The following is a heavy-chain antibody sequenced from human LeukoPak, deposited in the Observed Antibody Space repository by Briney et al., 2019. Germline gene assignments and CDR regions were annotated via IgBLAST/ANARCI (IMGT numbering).Heavy chain of an antibody. CDR1: GFTFTTYA. CDR2: ISGNGSST. D-gene: IGHD3-16*01. CDR3: AKGTCIANTCYGNAFDM. Sequence: WGSLRLSCAASGFTFTTYAINWVRKAPGKGLEWVSSISGNGSSTTYSASVPGRLTISIDNSKNPLYLQMNSLRGEDTAVYYCAKGTCIANTCYGNAFDMWGQGTMVTVSS. V-gene: IGHV3-23*01. J-gene: IGHJ3*02.